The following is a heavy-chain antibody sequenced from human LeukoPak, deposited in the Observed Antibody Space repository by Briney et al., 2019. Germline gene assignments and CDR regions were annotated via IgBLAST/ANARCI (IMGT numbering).Heavy chain of an antibody. D-gene: IGHD6-19*01. CDR2: IYYSGST. CDR3: AGRSRSGWYYDY. J-gene: IGHJ4*02. Sequence: MASETLSLTYTVSGDFISGYYWSWIRQPPGKGLEWIGYIYYSGSTNYNPSLKSRVTISVDTSKNQFSLKLSTVTAADTAVYFCAGRSRSGWYYDYWGQGTLVTVSS. V-gene: IGHV4-59*01. CDR1: GDFISGYY.